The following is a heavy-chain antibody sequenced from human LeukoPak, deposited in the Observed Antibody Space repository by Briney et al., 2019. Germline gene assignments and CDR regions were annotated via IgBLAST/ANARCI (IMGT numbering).Heavy chain of an antibody. J-gene: IGHJ4*02. V-gene: IGHV1-2*02. CDR3: ARDGGGLNDIHADY. D-gene: IGHD3-9*01. CDR2: INPNSGGT. Sequence: GASVKVSCKASGYTFTGYYMHWVRQAPGQGLEWMGWINPNSGGTNYAQKFQGRVTMTRDTSISTAYMELSRLRSDDMAVYYCARDGGGLNDIHADYWGQGTLVTVSS. CDR1: GYTFTGYY.